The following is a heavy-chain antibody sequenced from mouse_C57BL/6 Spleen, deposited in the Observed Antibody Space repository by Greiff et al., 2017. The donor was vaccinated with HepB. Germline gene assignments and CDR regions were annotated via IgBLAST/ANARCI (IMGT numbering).Heavy chain of an antibody. CDR1: GYTFTSYW. Sequence: VQLQQSGAELAKPGASVKLSCKASGYTFTSYWMHWVKQRPGQGLEWIGYINPSSGYTKYNQKFKDKATLTADKSSSTAYMQLSSLTDEESAVYYCAGRGLGQGGYYAMDYWGQGTSVTVSS. CDR2: INPSSGYT. V-gene: IGHV1-7*01. CDR3: AGRGLGQGGYYAMDY. D-gene: IGHD3-3*01. J-gene: IGHJ4*01.